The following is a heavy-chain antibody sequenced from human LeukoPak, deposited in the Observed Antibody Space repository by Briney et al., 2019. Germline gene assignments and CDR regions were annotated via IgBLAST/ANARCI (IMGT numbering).Heavy chain of an antibody. J-gene: IGHJ6*02. CDR2: IIPIFGTA. D-gene: IGHD6-13*01. V-gene: IGHV1-69*13. CDR1: GGTFSSYV. Sequence: SVKVSCKASGGTFSSYVISWVRQAPGQGLEWMGGIIPIFGTANYAQKFQGRVTITADESTSTAYMELSSLRSEDTAVYYCARDNYPGIAAAGTEYYYYGMDVWGQGTTVTVSS. CDR3: ARDNYPGIAAAGTEYYYYGMDV.